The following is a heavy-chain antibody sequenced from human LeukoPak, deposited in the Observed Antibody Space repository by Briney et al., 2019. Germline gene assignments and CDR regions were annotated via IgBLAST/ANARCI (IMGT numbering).Heavy chain of an antibody. CDR1: GGSIGSSSYY. CDR3: ARRPTTYSGYEWGLDS. Sequence: SETLSLTCTVSGGSIGSSSYYWGWIRQPPGKGLEWVGSVYLSGSTYYNPSLKSRVTVSVDTSKNQFSLKLSSVTAADTAVYFCARRPTTYSGYEWGLDSWGQGNPVTVSS. V-gene: IGHV4-39*01. J-gene: IGHJ4*02. CDR2: VYLSGST. D-gene: IGHD5-12*01.